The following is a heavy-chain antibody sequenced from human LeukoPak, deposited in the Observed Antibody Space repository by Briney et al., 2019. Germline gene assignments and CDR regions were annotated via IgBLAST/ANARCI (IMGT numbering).Heavy chain of an antibody. CDR3: ARGRAFDI. Sequence: ASETLSLTCTVSGGSISSYYWSWIRQPPGKGLEWIGSIYYSGSTNYNPSLKSRVTISVDTSKNQFSRRLSSVTAADTAVYYCARGRAFDIWGQGTMVTVSS. J-gene: IGHJ3*02. CDR2: IYYSGST. V-gene: IGHV4-59*01. CDR1: GGSISSYY.